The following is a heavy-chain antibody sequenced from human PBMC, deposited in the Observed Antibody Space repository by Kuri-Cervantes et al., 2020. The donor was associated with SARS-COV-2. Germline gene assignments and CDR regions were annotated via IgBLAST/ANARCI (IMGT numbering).Heavy chain of an antibody. CDR1: GGSISSSSYY. Sequence: SETLSLSCTVSGGSISSSSYYWGWIRQPPGKGLEWIGSIYYGGSTYYNPSLKSRVTISVDTSKNQFSLKLGSVTAADTAVYYCASESSVQRLFDYWGQGTPVTVSS. CDR2: IYYGGST. V-gene: IGHV4-39*01. CDR3: ASESSVQRLFDY. J-gene: IGHJ4*02. D-gene: IGHD6-25*01.